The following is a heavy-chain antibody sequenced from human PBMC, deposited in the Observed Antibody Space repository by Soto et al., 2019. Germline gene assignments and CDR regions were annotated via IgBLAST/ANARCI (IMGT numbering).Heavy chain of an antibody. Sequence: QVQLVQSGAEVKKPGSSVKVSCKASGGTFSSYTISWVRQAPGQGLEWIGRIIPILGIANYAQKFQGRVTITADKSTSTAYMELSSLSSEDTAVYDCARDHFASGPAEFDPWGQGTLVTVSS. D-gene: IGHD3-10*01. CDR3: ARDHFASGPAEFDP. CDR1: GGTFSSYT. J-gene: IGHJ5*02. CDR2: IIPILGIA. V-gene: IGHV1-69*08.